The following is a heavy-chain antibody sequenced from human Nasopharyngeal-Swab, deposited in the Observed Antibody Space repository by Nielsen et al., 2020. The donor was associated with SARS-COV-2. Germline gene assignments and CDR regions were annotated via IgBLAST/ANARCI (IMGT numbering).Heavy chain of an antibody. CDR1: GYTFTSYD. D-gene: IGHD3-10*01. CDR2: MNPNSGNT. Sequence: ASVKVSCKASGYTFTSYDINWVRQATGQGLEWMGWMNPNSGNTGYAQKFQGRVTMTRNTSISTAYMELSSLRSEDTAVYYCARGGISGFITMVRGVISYGMDVWGQGTTVTVSS. CDR3: ARGGISGFITMVRGVISYGMDV. V-gene: IGHV1-8*01. J-gene: IGHJ6*02.